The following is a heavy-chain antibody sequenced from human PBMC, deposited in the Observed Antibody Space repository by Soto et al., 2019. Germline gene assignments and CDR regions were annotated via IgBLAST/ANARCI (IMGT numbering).Heavy chain of an antibody. J-gene: IGHJ4*02. CDR3: TRDDDFWSGYFDY. Sequence: GGSLRLSFTASGFTFGDYAMSWFRQAPGKGLEWVGFIRSKAYGGTTEYAASVKGRFTISRDDSKSIAYLQMNSLKTEDTAVYYCTRDDDFWSGYFDYWGQGTLVTVSS. V-gene: IGHV3-49*03. CDR1: GFTFGDYA. D-gene: IGHD3-3*01. CDR2: IRSKAYGGTT.